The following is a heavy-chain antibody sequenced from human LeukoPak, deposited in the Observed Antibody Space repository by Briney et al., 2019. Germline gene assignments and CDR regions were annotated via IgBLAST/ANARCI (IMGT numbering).Heavy chain of an antibody. Sequence: SVKVSCKASGGTFSSYAISWVRQAPGQGLEWMGRIIPIFGIAIYAQKFQGRVTITADKSTSTAYMELSSLRSEDTAVYYCARESTSADFDYWGQGTLVTVSS. CDR1: GGTFSSYA. CDR2: IIPIFGIA. V-gene: IGHV1-69*04. CDR3: ARESTSADFDY. J-gene: IGHJ4*02.